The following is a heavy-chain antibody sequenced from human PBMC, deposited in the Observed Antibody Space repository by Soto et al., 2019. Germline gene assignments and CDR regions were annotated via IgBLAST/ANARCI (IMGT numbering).Heavy chain of an antibody. CDR3: ARYGYSYGYAVDY. D-gene: IGHD5-18*01. V-gene: IGHV5-51*01. CDR1: GYSFTSYW. J-gene: IGHJ4*02. Sequence: PGESLKISCTGSGYSFTSYWIGWVRQMPGKGLEWMGIIYPGDSDTRYSPSFQGQVTISADKSISTAYLQWSSLKASDTAMYYCARYGYSYGYAVDYWGQGTLVTVSS. CDR2: IYPGDSDT.